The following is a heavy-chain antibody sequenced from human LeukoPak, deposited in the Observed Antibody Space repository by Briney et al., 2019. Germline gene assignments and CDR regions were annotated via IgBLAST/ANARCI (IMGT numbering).Heavy chain of an antibody. J-gene: IGHJ4*02. Sequence: ASVKVSFKASGYTFTSYGINWVRQAPGQGLEWMGWISTYNGITNYAHKLQGRVSMTTDTSTNTGYMELRSLRSDDTAVYYCARSISSWGFDSWGQGTLVTVSS. CDR3: ARSISSWGFDS. CDR1: GYTFTSYG. CDR2: ISTYNGIT. V-gene: IGHV1-18*01. D-gene: IGHD6-13*01.